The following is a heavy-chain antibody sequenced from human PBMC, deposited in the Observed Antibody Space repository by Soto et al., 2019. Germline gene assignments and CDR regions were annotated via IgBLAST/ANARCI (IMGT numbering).Heavy chain of an antibody. Sequence: TSVKVSCKASGDTFTSYYMHWVRQAPGQGLEWMGIINPSGDSTSYAQKFQGRVTMTRDTSTSTVYMELSSLRSEDTAVYYCARSYYDYVWGSYRSAHFDYWGQGTLVTVSS. CDR2: INPSGDST. J-gene: IGHJ4*02. CDR3: ARSYYDYVWGSYRSAHFDY. D-gene: IGHD3-16*02. V-gene: IGHV1-46*01. CDR1: GDTFTSYY.